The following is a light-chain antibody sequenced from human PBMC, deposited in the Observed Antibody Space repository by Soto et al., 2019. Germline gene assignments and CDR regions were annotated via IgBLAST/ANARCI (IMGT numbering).Light chain of an antibody. CDR2: EVS. CDR3: SSYTGSDNCV. Sequence: QSALTQPPSASGSPGQSVTISCTGTSSDVGGYHYVSWYQQHPGKAPKLMIYEVSKRPSGVPDRFSGSKSDNTASLTVSGLQAEDEADYDCSSYTGSDNCVFVTGTKVTVL. CDR1: SSDVGGYHY. V-gene: IGLV2-8*01. J-gene: IGLJ1*01.